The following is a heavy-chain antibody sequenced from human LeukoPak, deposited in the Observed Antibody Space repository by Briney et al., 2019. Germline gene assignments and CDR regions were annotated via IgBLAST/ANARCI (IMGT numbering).Heavy chain of an antibody. Sequence: GGSLRLSCAASGFTVNSNYMSWVRQAPGKGLEWVSVIYSGGITYYADSVKGRFTISRDNSKNTLYLQMNSLRAEDTAVYYCAKLPGLLWFGELSREYYFDYWGQGTLVTVSS. CDR2: IYSGGIT. D-gene: IGHD3-10*01. CDR3: AKLPGLLWFGELSREYYFDY. CDR1: GFTVNSNY. J-gene: IGHJ4*02. V-gene: IGHV3-53*01.